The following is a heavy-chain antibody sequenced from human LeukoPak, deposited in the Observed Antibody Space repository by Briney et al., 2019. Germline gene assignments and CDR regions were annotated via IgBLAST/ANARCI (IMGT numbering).Heavy chain of an antibody. J-gene: IGHJ4*02. Sequence: PSETLSLTCAVSGGTITGCHWSWIRQPPGKGLDWIGYADSRGSTLYNPSLKSRVAISVDTSQRQLSLRLTSVTAADTAVYYCARVGSGSHFDYWGQGTLVAVSS. CDR1: GGTITGCH. CDR2: ADSRGST. CDR3: ARVGSGSHFDY. D-gene: IGHD5-12*01. V-gene: IGHV4-59*01.